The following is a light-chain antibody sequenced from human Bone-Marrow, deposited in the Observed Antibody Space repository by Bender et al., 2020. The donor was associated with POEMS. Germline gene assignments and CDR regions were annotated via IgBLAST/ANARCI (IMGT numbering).Light chain of an antibody. J-gene: IGLJ1*01. V-gene: IGLV3-1*01. Sequence: SFELTQPPSVSVSAGQTAIITCSGDDLGNKYACWYQQKPGQSPVLVMYEDNRRPSGIPERFSGSSSGNTATLTISGTQGIDEADYYCQAWDRSTYVFGTGTKVTVL. CDR2: EDN. CDR1: DLGNKY. CDR3: QAWDRSTYV.